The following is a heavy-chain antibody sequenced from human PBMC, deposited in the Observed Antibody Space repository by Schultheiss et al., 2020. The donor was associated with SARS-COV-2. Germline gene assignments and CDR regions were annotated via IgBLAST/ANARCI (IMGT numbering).Heavy chain of an antibody. Sequence: ASVKVSCKASGYTFTGYYMHWVRQAPGQGLEWMGWINPNSGGTNYAQKFQGRVTMTRDTSISTAYMELSRLRSDDTAVYYCARDLAARPNYYFDYWGQGTLVTVSS. J-gene: IGHJ4*02. D-gene: IGHD6-6*01. CDR3: ARDLAARPNYYFDY. V-gene: IGHV1-2*02. CDR2: INPNSGGT. CDR1: GYTFTGYY.